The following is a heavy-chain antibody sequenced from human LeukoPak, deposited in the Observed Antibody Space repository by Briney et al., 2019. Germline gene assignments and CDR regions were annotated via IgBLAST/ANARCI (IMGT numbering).Heavy chain of an antibody. D-gene: IGHD6-19*01. J-gene: IGHJ2*01. CDR1: GDSVSSNSAA. V-gene: IGHV6-1*01. CDR3: AREWGYSSGWPDWYFDL. Sequence: SQTLSLTCAISGDSVSSNSAAWNWIRQSPSRGLEWLGRTYYRSKWYNDYAVSVKSRITINPDTSKNQFSLQLNSVTPEDTAVYYCAREWGYSSGWPDWYFDLWGRGTLVTVSS. CDR2: TYYRSKWYN.